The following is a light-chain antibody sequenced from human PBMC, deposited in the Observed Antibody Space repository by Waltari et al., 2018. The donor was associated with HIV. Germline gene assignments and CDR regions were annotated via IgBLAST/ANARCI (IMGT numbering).Light chain of an antibody. Sequence: QSVLTQPPSASGTPGQRVTFSCSGSSSNIGSNTVTWYQQFPGAAPKLLIYTNNQRPSGVPDRFSGSKSGTSASLAISGLQSEDEADYYCAVWGDSLNGYVFGPGTKVTVL. CDR1: SSNIGSNT. J-gene: IGLJ1*01. CDR2: TNN. CDR3: AVWGDSLNGYV. V-gene: IGLV1-44*01.